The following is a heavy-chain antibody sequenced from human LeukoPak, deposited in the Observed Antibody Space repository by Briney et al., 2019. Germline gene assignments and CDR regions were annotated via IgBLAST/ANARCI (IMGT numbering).Heavy chain of an antibody. CDR1: GYTFTGHY. J-gene: IGHJ4*02. CDR3: ARLGIAVADDY. Sequence: ASVKVSFKTSGYTFTGHYIHCVRQAPGQGLEWMGWINTNSAGTDYAQKFQGRVTMTRDTSISTAYMALSRLRSDDTAVYYCARLGIAVADDYWGQGTPVTVSS. V-gene: IGHV1-2*02. CDR2: INTNSAGT. D-gene: IGHD6-19*01.